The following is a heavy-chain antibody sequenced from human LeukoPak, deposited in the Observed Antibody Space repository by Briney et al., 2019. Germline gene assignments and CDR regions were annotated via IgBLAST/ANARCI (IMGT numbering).Heavy chain of an antibody. V-gene: IGHV4-59*12. D-gene: IGHD3-22*01. Sequence: SETLALTCTVSGDSISIYYWSWIRQPPGKGLEWIGYMYYSGDSNYNPSLKSRVTISVDTSKNQFSLKLSSVTAADTAVYYCARALIDYYYDSSGYYFDYWGQGTLVTVSS. CDR2: MYYSGDS. CDR3: ARALIDYYYDSSGYYFDY. J-gene: IGHJ4*02. CDR1: GDSISIYY.